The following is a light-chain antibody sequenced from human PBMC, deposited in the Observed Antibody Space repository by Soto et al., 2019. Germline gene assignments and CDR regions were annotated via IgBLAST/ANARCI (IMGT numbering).Light chain of an antibody. CDR1: QSVSSW. Sequence: DVQLTQSPSTLSASFGDRVTITCRASQSVSSWLAWYQATPGKAPNLLMYKASTLESGVPSRFSGSGSGAEFTLTISSPQPDDFASYYCQQYRSYSWTLGQGTKVEL. CDR2: KAS. J-gene: IGKJ1*01. V-gene: IGKV1-5*03. CDR3: QQYRSYSWT.